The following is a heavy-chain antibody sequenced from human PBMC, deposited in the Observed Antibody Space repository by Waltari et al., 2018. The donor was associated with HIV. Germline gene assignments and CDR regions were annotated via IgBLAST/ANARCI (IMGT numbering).Heavy chain of an antibody. V-gene: IGHV4-34*01. CDR1: GGSFSGYY. CDR3: ARGEGWLTPFDS. CDR2: VNHSGTT. J-gene: IGHJ4*02. D-gene: IGHD3-22*01. Sequence: QVQLQQWGAGLLKPSETLSLTCTVYGGSFSGYYWTWIRQPPGKGLEWIGEVNHSGTTNSNPSLTSRVTISVDTSKNQFSLKLSSVTAADTAVYYCARGEGWLTPFDSWGQGTLVTVSS.